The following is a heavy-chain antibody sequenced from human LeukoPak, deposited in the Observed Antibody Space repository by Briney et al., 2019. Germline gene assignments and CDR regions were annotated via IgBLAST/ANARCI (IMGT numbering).Heavy chain of an antibody. CDR2: INPNSGGT. J-gene: IGHJ6*03. Sequence: ASVKVSCKASGYTFTGYYMHWVRQAPGQGLEWMGWINPNSGGTNYAQKFQGRVTMTRDTSISTAYMELSRLRSDDTAVYYCAREAKGDYVWGSYHYYYYMDVWGKGTTVTISS. CDR1: GYTFTGYY. D-gene: IGHD3-16*02. CDR3: AREAKGDYVWGSYHYYYYMDV. V-gene: IGHV1-2*02.